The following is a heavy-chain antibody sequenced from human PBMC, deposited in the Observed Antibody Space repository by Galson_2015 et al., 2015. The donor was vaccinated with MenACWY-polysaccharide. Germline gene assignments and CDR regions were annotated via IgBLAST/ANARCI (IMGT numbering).Heavy chain of an antibody. Sequence: SGAEVKKPGASVKVSCKASGYTFTSYGISWVRQAPGQGLEWMGWISAYNGNTNYAQKLQGRVTMTTDTSTSTAYMELRSLRSDDTAVYYCARVDDSSGYYQTPTFDYWGQGTLVTVSS. D-gene: IGHD3-22*01. J-gene: IGHJ4*02. CDR2: ISAYNGNT. CDR1: GYTFTSYG. CDR3: ARVDDSSGYYQTPTFDY. V-gene: IGHV1-18*01.